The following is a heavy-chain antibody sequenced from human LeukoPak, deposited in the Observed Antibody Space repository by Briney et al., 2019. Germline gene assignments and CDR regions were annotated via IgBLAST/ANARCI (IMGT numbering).Heavy chain of an antibody. CDR2: ISYDGTNK. CDR3: AKENNFVY. V-gene: IGHV3-30*18. Sequence: GGSLRLSCAASGFTFSNYDMHWVRQAPGKGLEWVAVISYDGTNKYYADSVKGRFTISRDNSKSTLYLQMNSLRAEDTAVYYCAKENNFVYWGQGTLVTVSS. CDR1: GFTFSNYD. J-gene: IGHJ4*02. D-gene: IGHD5-24*01.